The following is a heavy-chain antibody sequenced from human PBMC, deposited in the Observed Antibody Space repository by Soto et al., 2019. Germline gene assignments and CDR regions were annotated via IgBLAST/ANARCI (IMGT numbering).Heavy chain of an antibody. CDR2: IWYDGSNK. Sequence: QVQVVESGGGVVQPGRFLRRCCAASGFTFSSYGMHWVRQARGKGLEWVAVIWYDGSNKYYADSVKGRFTISRDNSKNTLYLQMNSLRAEDTAVYYCARQPSAASAPIYWGQGTLVTVSS. J-gene: IGHJ4*02. V-gene: IGHV3-33*01. D-gene: IGHD6-13*01. CDR3: ARQPSAASAPIY. CDR1: GFTFSSYG.